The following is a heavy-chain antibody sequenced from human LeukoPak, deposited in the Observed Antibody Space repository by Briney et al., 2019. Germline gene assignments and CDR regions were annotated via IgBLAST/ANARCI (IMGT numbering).Heavy chain of an antibody. V-gene: IGHV1/OR15-1*04. Sequence: ASVKVSCKASGYIFTDYYMHWVRQAPGQELGWMGRINPNSGGTNYAQKFQGRVTMTRDTSISTAYMELSSLRYDDTAVYYCATNILVRDIINWFDPWGQGTLVTVSS. D-gene: IGHD3-10*01. J-gene: IGHJ5*02. CDR1: GYIFTDYY. CDR2: INPNSGGT. CDR3: ATNILVRDIINWFDP.